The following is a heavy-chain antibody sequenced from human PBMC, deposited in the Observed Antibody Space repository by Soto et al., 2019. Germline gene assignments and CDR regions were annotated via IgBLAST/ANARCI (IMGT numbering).Heavy chain of an antibody. Sequence: GGSLRLSCAASGFTFSSYAMSWVRQAPGKGLEWVSAISGSGGSTYYADSVKGRFTISRDNSKNTLYLQMNSLRAEDTAVYYCAKDGPRYYDSSGYSQTTVYWGQGTLVTVSS. J-gene: IGHJ4*02. V-gene: IGHV3-23*01. CDR3: AKDGPRYYDSSGYSQTTVY. CDR2: ISGSGGST. CDR1: GFTFSSYA. D-gene: IGHD3-22*01.